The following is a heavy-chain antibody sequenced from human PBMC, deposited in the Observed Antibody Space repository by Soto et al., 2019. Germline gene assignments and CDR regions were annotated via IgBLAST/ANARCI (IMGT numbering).Heavy chain of an antibody. CDR3: ARGCSGSCWFEY. CDR2: ISSRGNII. Sequence: EVQLVESGGGLVQPGGSLRLSCAASGFTFSSYSMAWVRQAPGKGREWLSYISSRGNIITYGASVKGRFAVSRDNAKNSLYLQLNSLSAEDPAVYSCARGCSGSCWFEYWGHGTLVTVSS. CDR1: GFTFSSYS. V-gene: IGHV3-48*01. J-gene: IGHJ4*01. D-gene: IGHD2-15*01.